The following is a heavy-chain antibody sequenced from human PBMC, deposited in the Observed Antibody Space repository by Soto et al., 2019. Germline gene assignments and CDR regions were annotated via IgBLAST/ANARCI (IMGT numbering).Heavy chain of an antibody. D-gene: IGHD3-9*01. CDR2: ISAYNGNT. V-gene: IGHV1-18*04. CDR3: ARDYYDILTGYYPMDY. Sequence: ASVKVSCKASGYTFTSYGISWVRQAPGQGLEWMGWISAYNGNTNYAQKLQGRVTMTTDTSTSTAYMELRSLRSDDTAVYYCARDYYDILTGYYPMDYWGQGTLVTVS. J-gene: IGHJ4*02. CDR1: GYTFTSYG.